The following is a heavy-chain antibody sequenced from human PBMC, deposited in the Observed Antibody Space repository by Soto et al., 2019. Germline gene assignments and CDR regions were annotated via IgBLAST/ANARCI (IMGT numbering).Heavy chain of an antibody. CDR3: ARDHPHSYGVYYFDY. CDR2: VYSSGST. V-gene: IGHV4-59*01. Sequence: SETLSLTCALSGGSISTYYWSWIRQPPGKGLEWIGYVYSSGSTHYNPSLQSRVTISADTSKNQVSLKVNSVTAADTAVYYCARDHPHSYGVYYFDYWGQGTPVTVSS. CDR1: GGSISTYY. J-gene: IGHJ4*02. D-gene: IGHD5-18*01.